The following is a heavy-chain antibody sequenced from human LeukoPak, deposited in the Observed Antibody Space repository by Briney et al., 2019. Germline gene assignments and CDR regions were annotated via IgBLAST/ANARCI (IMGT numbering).Heavy chain of an antibody. J-gene: IGHJ6*01. D-gene: IGHD5-12*01. CDR2: IDPNTGGT. CDR3: AREKQFSGYDMDA. Sequence: ASVKVSCKASGYTFTDYFIHWVRQAPGQGLEWIGYIDPNTGGTHFAKSFQGGVTMTRDTSLNTVYMEVNSLTSDDTAVYYCAREKQFSGYDMDAWGQGPRSPSPQ. V-gene: IGHV1-2*02. CDR1: GYTFTDYF.